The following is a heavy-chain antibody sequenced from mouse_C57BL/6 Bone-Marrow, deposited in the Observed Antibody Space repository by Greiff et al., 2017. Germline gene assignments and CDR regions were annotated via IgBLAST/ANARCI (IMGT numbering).Heavy chain of an antibody. V-gene: IGHV1-64*01. CDR1: GYTFTSYW. Sequence: VQLQQPGAELVKPGASVKLSCKASGYTFTSYWMHWVKQRPGQGLEWIGMIHPNSGGTNYNEKFKSKATLTVDKSSSTAYMQLSSLTSEDSAVYYCARNGYYYGSAWCAYWGQGTLVTVSA. CDR3: ARNGYYYGSAWCAY. D-gene: IGHD1-1*01. J-gene: IGHJ3*01. CDR2: IHPNSGGT.